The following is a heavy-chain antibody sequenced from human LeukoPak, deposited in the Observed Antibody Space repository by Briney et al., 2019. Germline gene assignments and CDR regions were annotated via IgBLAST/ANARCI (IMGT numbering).Heavy chain of an antibody. CDR1: GFTFSDYY. CDR2: ISSSSSYT. Sequence: PGGSLRLSCAASGFTFSDYYMSWIRQAPGKGLEWVSYISSSSSYTNYADSVKGRFTISRDNAKNSLYLQMNSLRAEDTAVYYCARDWGVDYCSSTSCRVYWGQGTLVTVSS. CDR3: ARDWGVDYCSSTSCRVY. J-gene: IGHJ4*02. V-gene: IGHV3-11*05. D-gene: IGHD2-2*01.